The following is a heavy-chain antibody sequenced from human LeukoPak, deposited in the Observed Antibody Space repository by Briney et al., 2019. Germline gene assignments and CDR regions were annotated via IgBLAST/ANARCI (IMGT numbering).Heavy chain of an antibody. Sequence: GGSLRLSCAASGFIFSDAWLTWVRQAPGKGLEWVGRIKRKSAGGTIDYGAPVKGRFTISRDDSKSTLYLQMNSLKTEDTAIYYCATEYSVFAFDIWGQGTVVTVSS. CDR3: ATEYSVFAFDI. CDR2: IKRKSAGGTI. J-gene: IGHJ3*02. D-gene: IGHD5-12*01. CDR1: GFIFSDAW. V-gene: IGHV3-15*01.